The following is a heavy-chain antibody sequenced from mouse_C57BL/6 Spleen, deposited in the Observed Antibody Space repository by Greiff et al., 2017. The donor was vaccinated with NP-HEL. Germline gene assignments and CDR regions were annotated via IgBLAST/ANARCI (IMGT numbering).Heavy chain of an antibody. CDR1: GFTFSSYG. D-gene: IGHD1-1*01. Sequence: EVHLVESGGDLVKPGGSLKLSCAASGFTFSSYGMSWVRQTPDKRLEWVATISSGGSYTYYPDSVKGRFTISRDNAKNTLYLQMSSLKSEDTAMYYCASITTVVAEALYAMDYWGQGTSVTVSS. V-gene: IGHV5-6*01. CDR2: ISSGGSYT. CDR3: ASITTVVAEALYAMDY. J-gene: IGHJ4*01.